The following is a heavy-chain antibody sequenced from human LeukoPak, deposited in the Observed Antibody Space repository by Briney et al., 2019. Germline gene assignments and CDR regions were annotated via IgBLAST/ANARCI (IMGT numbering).Heavy chain of an antibody. V-gene: IGHV1-2*02. J-gene: IGHJ4*02. Sequence: ASVKVSCRVSGYAFIHYRLHWVRQAPGQGLEWMGWVNPDSGGTNYQQKFEGRVTMTRDTSINTVYMELRRLRSDDTAVYYCARENWYSDYWGQGTLVTVSS. D-gene: IGHD1-1*01. CDR3: ARENWYSDY. CDR1: GYAFIHYR. CDR2: VNPDSGGT.